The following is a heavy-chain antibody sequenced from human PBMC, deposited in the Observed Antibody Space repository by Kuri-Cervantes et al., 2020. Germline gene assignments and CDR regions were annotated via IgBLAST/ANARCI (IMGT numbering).Heavy chain of an antibody. Sequence: GSLRLSCAVYGGSFSSYYWSWIRQPPGKGLEWIGYIYYSGSTNYNPSLKSRVTISVDTSKNQFSLKLSSVTAADTAVYYCARLVTTSWFDPWSQGTLVPSPQ. D-gene: IGHD4-11*01. CDR2: IYYSGST. J-gene: IGHJ5*02. CDR3: ARLVTTSWFDP. V-gene: IGHV4-59*01. CDR1: GGSFSSYY.